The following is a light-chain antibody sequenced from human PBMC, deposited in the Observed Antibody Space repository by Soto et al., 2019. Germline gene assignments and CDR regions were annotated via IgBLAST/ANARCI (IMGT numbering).Light chain of an antibody. CDR1: QDISNY. J-gene: IGKJ4*01. V-gene: IGKV1-33*01. CDR3: QQYYNLRLT. CDR2: DAS. Sequence: DIQMTQSPSSLSASVGDRVTITCQASQDISNYLNWYQQKPGKAPKLLIYDASKLETGVPSRFSGSGSGTDFTFTISSLQTEDIATYYCQQYYNLRLTFGGGTKVEIK.